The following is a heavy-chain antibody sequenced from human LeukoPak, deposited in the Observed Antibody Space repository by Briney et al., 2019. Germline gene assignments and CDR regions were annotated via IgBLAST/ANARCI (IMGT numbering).Heavy chain of an antibody. CDR1: GFAFDDYT. Sequence: GGSLRLSCAASGFAFDDYTMHWVRHPPGRGLEWVSLINWDGTGTHYADSVMGRFTIFRDNSKNSLYLQMNSLRTEDTALYYCAKAVGSSSSWFDYWGLGTLVTVSS. V-gene: IGHV3-43*01. D-gene: IGHD6-13*01. J-gene: IGHJ4*02. CDR2: INWDGTGT. CDR3: AKAVGSSSSWFDY.